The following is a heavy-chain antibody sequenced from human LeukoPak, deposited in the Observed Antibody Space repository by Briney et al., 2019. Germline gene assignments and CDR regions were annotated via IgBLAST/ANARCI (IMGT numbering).Heavy chain of an antibody. V-gene: IGHV3-23*01. J-gene: IGHJ4*02. CDR1: GLTFSSYG. CDR2: ISTTGGTT. CDR3: AKAPLEHCSGGTCYPLDY. Sequence: GGTLRLSCAASGLTFSSYGMSWVRQAPGRGLEWVSAISTTGGTTYYADSVRGRFTISRDNSRNTLYLQMNSLRAEDTAVYYCAKAPLEHCSGGTCYPLDYWGQGTLVTVSS. D-gene: IGHD2-15*01.